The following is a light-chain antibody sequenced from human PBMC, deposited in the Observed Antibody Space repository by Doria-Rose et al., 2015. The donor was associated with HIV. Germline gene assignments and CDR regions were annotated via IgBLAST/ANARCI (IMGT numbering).Light chain of an antibody. Sequence: DIQMTQSPESLGMSLGERATLNRKSNQSLLYTSKNYLAWYQQKPGQPPKLLIYWAATRQSGVPARFSGSGSGTDFTLTISSLEAEDVAVYYCQQYYDTPSFGPGTTVDIK. V-gene: IGKV4-1*01. CDR2: WAA. CDR1: QSLLYTSKNY. J-gene: IGKJ3*01. CDR3: QQYYDTPS.